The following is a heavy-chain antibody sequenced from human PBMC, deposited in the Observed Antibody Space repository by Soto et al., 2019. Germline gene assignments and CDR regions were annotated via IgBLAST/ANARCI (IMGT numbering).Heavy chain of an antibody. D-gene: IGHD3-3*01. V-gene: IGHV5-51*01. J-gene: IGHJ4*02. Sequence: GESLKISCKGSGYNFAGYWIAWVRQMPGKGLELMGIIYPSDSDTRYRPSFQGQVTISADKSISSAYLQWGSLRASDTAMYYCARGGVSTRTFDYWGQGTPVTVSS. CDR1: GYNFAGYW. CDR3: ARGGVSTRTFDY. CDR2: IYPSDSDT.